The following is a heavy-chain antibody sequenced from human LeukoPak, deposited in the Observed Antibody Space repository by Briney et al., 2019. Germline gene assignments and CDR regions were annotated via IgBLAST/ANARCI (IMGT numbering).Heavy chain of an antibody. CDR2: IYHSGST. D-gene: IGHD1-7*01. V-gene: IGHV4-4*02. Sequence: SGTLSLTCAVSGGSISSSNWWSWVRQPPGKGLEWIGEIYHSGSTNYNPSLKSRVTISVDKSKNQFSLKLSSVTAADTAVYYCARRLGHRAGITGTEYYFDYWGQGTLVTVSS. CDR1: GGSISSSNW. J-gene: IGHJ4*02. CDR3: ARRLGHRAGITGTEYYFDY.